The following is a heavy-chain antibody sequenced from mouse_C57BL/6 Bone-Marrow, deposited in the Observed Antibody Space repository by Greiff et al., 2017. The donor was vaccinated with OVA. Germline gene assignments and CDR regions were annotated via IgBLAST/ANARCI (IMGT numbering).Heavy chain of an antibody. CDR2: IYPRSGNT. CDR3: ARPDYYGSSYYFDV. CDR1: GYTFTSYG. J-gene: IGHJ1*03. D-gene: IGHD1-1*01. V-gene: IGHV1-81*01. Sequence: QVQLQQSGAELARPGASVKLSCKASGYTFTSYGISWVKQRTGQGLEWIGEIYPRSGNTYYNEKFKGKATLTADKSSSTAYMELRSLTSEDSAVYFCARPDYYGSSYYFDVWGTGTTVTVSS.